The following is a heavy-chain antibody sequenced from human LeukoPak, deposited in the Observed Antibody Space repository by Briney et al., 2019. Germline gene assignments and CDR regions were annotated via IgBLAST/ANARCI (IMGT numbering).Heavy chain of an antibody. Sequence: ASVKVSCKASGYTFTGYYIHWVRQAPGHGLEWMGWISPDYGDTHYAQKFQGRVTMTRDTSISTVYMELSRLRNDDTAVYYCSRRMAVAATFDYWGQGTLVTVSS. CDR1: GYTFTGYY. J-gene: IGHJ4*02. CDR2: ISPDYGDT. V-gene: IGHV1-2*02. CDR3: SRRMAVAATFDY. D-gene: IGHD6-19*01.